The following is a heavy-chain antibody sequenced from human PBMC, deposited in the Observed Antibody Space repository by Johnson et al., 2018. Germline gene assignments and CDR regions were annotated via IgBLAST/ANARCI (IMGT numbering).Heavy chain of an antibody. CDR1: GFTFDDYT. V-gene: IGHV3-43*01. Sequence: VQLVQSGGVVVQPGGSLRLSCAASGFTFDDYTMHWVRQTPGKGLEWVSLISWDGTSTYYADSLKGRFTISRDNAKNSLYLQINSLRDEDTVLYYCAREWGRQWLRSGGYYNCMDVWGQGATVTVAS. CDR2: ISWDGTST. D-gene: IGHD5-12*01. J-gene: IGHJ6*02. CDR3: AREWGRQWLRSGGYYNCMDV.